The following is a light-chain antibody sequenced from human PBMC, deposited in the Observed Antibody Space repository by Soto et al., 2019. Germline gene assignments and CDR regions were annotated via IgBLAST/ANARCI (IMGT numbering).Light chain of an antibody. V-gene: IGLV2-14*01. CDR2: EAS. Sequence: SALTQPASVSGSPGQSISISCTGTRGDIGTYNYVSWYQYHPGKAPKLLIFEASSRPSGVSNRFSGSKSGNTASLTISGLQAEDEADYYCASYSSSDTLYVFGSGTKV. CDR3: ASYSSSDTLYV. CDR1: RGDIGTYNY. J-gene: IGLJ1*01.